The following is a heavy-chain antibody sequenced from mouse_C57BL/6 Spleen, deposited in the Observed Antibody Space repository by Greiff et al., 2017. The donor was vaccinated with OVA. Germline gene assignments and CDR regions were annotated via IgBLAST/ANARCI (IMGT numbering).Heavy chain of an antibody. D-gene: IGHD1-1*01. Sequence: QVQLQQSGAELARPGASVKMSCKASGYTFTSYTMHWVKQRPGQGLEWIGYINPSRGYTKYNQKFKDKATLTADKSSSTAYMQLSSLTSEDSAVYYCAREGSSYVYFDYWGQGTTLTVSS. CDR1: GYTFTSYT. CDR2: INPSRGYT. CDR3: AREGSSYVYFDY. V-gene: IGHV1-4*01. J-gene: IGHJ2*01.